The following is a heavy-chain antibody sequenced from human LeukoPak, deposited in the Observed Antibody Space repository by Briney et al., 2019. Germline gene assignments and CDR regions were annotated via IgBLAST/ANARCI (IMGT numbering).Heavy chain of an antibody. Sequence: SETLSLTCTVSGGSISSYYWSWIRQPPGKGLEWIGSIYYSGSTNYNPSLKSRVTTSADTSTNQFSLKLSSVTAADTAVYYCARHHYDFWSGYPLLGYYYGMDVWGQGTTVTVSS. J-gene: IGHJ6*02. D-gene: IGHD3-3*01. V-gene: IGHV4-59*01. CDR2: IYYSGST. CDR3: ARHHYDFWSGYPLLGYYYGMDV. CDR1: GGSISSYY.